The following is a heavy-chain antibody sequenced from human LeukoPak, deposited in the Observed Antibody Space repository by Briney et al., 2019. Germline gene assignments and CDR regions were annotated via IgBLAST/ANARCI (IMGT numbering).Heavy chain of an antibody. V-gene: IGHV3-33*06. D-gene: IGHD4-17*01. CDR3: AKEMPDYGDTLDY. J-gene: IGHJ4*02. Sequence: GRSLRLSCAASGFTFSSYGMHWVRQAPGKGLEWVAVIWYDGSNKYYADSVEGRFTISRDNSRNTLYLQMNSLRAEDTAVYYCAKEMPDYGDTLDYWGQGTLVTVSS. CDR1: GFTFSSYG. CDR2: IWYDGSNK.